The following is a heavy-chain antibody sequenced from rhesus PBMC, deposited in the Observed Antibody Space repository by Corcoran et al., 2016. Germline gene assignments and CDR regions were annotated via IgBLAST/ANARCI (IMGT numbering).Heavy chain of an antibody. CDR3: ARDCSGGVCYNYGLDS. D-gene: IGHD2-39*02. J-gene: IGHJ6*01. CDR2: ISGSSGST. V-gene: IGHV4S19*01. CDR1: GGSISSSNW. Sequence: QVQLQESGPGLVKPSETLSLTCAVAGGSISSSNWWSWSRQPPGQGLAGIGYISGSSGSTYYNPSLKSRVTISKDTSKNQFSLKLSSVTAADTAVYYCARDCSGGVCYNYGLDSWGQGVVVTVSS.